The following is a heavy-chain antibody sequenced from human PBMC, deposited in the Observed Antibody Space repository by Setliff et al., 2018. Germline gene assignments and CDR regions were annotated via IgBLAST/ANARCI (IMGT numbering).Heavy chain of an antibody. V-gene: IGHV4-39*07. D-gene: IGHD2-2*01. Sequence: PSETLSLTCSVSGASISTTYYYWDWIRQSPEKGLEWIGTIYQNGITYYNPSVKSRVTISVDTSKNQFSLMLSSVTAADTAVYYCARGGGGYHAASWGQGILVTVSS. CDR1: GASISTTYYY. CDR2: IYQNGIT. CDR3: ARGGGGYHAAS. J-gene: IGHJ5*02.